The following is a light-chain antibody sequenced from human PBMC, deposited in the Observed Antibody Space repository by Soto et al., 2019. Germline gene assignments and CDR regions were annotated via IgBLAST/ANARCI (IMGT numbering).Light chain of an antibody. CDR3: QQYNNWPPWT. CDR1: QNIRSN. CDR2: GAS. Sequence: EIVMTQSPATLSVSPGERATLSCRASQNIRSNLAWYQQIPGQAPRLLIHGASTRATGIPARFSGSGSGTEFTLTISGLQSADYAVYYCQQYNNWPPWTFGQGTKVAI. V-gene: IGKV3-15*01. J-gene: IGKJ1*01.